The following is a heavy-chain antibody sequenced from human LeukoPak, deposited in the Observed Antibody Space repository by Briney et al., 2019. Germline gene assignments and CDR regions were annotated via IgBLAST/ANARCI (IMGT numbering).Heavy chain of an antibody. Sequence: GGSLRLSCAASGFTFSNYAMSWVRQAPGKGLEWVSAIGGSVGSAYYVDSVKCRFTTSRDTSKNTVYLQMNSLGAEDTDVYYCAKDGDLEDIIVVPTAYPFDYWGQGTLVTVSS. CDR2: IGGSVGSA. D-gene: IGHD2-2*01. V-gene: IGHV3-23*01. CDR1: GFTFSNYA. J-gene: IGHJ4*02. CDR3: AKDGDLEDIIVVPTAYPFDY.